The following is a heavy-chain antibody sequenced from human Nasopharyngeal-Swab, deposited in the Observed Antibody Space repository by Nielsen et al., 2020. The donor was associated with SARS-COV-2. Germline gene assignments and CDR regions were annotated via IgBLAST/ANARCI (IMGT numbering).Heavy chain of an antibody. CDR2: INSEGSNT. CDR1: GFTFSDYW. Sequence: GESLKISCAASGFTFSDYWMHWVRQAPGKGLMWVSRINSEGSNTAYADSVKGRFTLSRDNANNTLYLQRNSLRAEDTAVYYCARVGPSVTTRRAFDIWGRGTMVTVSS. CDR3: ARVGPSVTTRRAFDI. V-gene: IGHV3-74*01. D-gene: IGHD4-17*01. J-gene: IGHJ3*02.